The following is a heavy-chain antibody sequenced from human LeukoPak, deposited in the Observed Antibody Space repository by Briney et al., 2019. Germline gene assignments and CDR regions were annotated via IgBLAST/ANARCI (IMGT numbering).Heavy chain of an antibody. J-gene: IGHJ3*02. V-gene: IGHV3-30-3*01. CDR2: ISYDGSNK. CDR3: ARERDGYSPDAFDI. Sequence: GRSLRLSCAASGFTFSSYAMHWVRQAPGKGLEWVAVISYDGSNKYYADSVKGRFTISRDNSKNTLYLQMSSLRAEDTAVYYCARERDGYSPDAFDIWGQGTMVTVSS. D-gene: IGHD5-24*01. CDR1: GFTFSSYA.